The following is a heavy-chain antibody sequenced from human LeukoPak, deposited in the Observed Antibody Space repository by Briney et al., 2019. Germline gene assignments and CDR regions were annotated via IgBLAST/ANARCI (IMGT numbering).Heavy chain of an antibody. J-gene: IGHJ6*02. CDR3: AGGSVVPAATHYGKDYYGMDV. CDR1: GFTFTSSA. V-gene: IGHV1-58*01. D-gene: IGHD2-2*01. CDR2: IVVGSGNT. Sequence: ASVKVSCKASGFTFTSSAVQWVRQARGQRLEWIGWIVVGSGNTNYAQKFQERVTITRDMSTSTAYMELSSLRSEDTAVYYCAGGSVVPAATHYGKDYYGMDVWGQGTTVTVSS.